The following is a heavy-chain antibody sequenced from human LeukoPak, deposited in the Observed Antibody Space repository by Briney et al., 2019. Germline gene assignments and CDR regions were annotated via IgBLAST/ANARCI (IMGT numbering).Heavy chain of an antibody. CDR1: GFTFRSYA. D-gene: IGHD3-10*01. CDR3: AKSAEVFRSFFDY. CDR2: ITDSGGGI. V-gene: IGHV3-23*01. J-gene: IGHJ4*02. Sequence: GGSLRLSCAVSGFTFRSYAMSWVRQAPGKGLEWVAAITDSGGGIYYADSVKGRFTISRDNSKNTLYLQMNSLRAEDTAVYYCAKSAEVFRSFFDYWGQGTLVAVSS.